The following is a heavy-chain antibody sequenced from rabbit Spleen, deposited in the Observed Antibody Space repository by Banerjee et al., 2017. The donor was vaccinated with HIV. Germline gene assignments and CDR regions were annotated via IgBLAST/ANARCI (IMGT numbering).Heavy chain of an antibody. Sequence: EESGGDLVKPGAYLTLTCTASEFSFSSSYYMCWVRQAPGKGLEWIACIYTAGGYTHYATWVNGRFTISKPSSTTVTLQMTRLTAADTATYFCARGGTTDTIVAMDLWGQGTLVTVS. J-gene: IGHJ6*01. V-gene: IGHV1S40*01. CDR1: EFSFSSSYY. D-gene: IGHD7-1*01. CDR3: ARGGTTDTIVAMDL. CDR2: IYTAGGYT.